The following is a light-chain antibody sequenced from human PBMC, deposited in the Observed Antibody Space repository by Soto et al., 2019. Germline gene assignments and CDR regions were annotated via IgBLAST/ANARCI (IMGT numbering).Light chain of an antibody. CDR3: QTWSTDTRV. J-gene: IGLJ3*02. V-gene: IGLV4-69*01. Sequence: QPVLTQPPSASASLGASVKLTCTLSSGHNSYAIAWHQQQPEKGPRYLMKLNSDGSHSKGDGIPDRFSGSSSGAERYLTISSLQSEDEADYYCQTWSTDTRVFRGGTKLTVL. CDR1: SGHNSYA. CDR2: LNSDGSH.